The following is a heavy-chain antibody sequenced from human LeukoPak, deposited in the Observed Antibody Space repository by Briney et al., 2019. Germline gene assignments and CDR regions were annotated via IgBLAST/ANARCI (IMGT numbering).Heavy chain of an antibody. CDR3: ARERGEQQLGMTYYFDY. CDR2: IIPILGIA. Sequence: SVKVSCKASGGIFSSYAISWVRQAPGQGLEWMGRIIPILGIANYAQKFQGRVTITADKSTSTAYMELSSLRSEDTAVYYCARERGEQQLGMTYYFDYWGQGTLVTVSS. V-gene: IGHV1-69*04. D-gene: IGHD6-13*01. CDR1: GGIFSSYA. J-gene: IGHJ4*02.